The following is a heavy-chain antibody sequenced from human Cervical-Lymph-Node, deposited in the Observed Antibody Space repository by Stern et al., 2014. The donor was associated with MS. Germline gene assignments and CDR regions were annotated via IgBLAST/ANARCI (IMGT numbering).Heavy chain of an antibody. D-gene: IGHD2-2*01. CDR3: ARVGSTGTYFDY. V-gene: IGHV1-69*02. CDR2: IIPILGIA. Sequence: QVQLVQSGAEVKKPGSSVKVSCKASGGTFSSYTISWVRQAPGQGLEWMGRIIPILGIANYAQKFQGRVTITADKSTSTAYMELSSLRSEDTAVYYCARVGSTGTYFDYWGREPWSPSPQ. CDR1: GGTFSSYT. J-gene: IGHJ4*02.